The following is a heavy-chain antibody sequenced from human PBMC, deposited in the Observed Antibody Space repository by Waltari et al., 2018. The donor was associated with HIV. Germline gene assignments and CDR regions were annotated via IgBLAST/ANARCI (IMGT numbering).Heavy chain of an antibody. J-gene: IGHJ3*02. D-gene: IGHD6-25*01. CDR3: TTGGYPTEAFDI. Sequence: EVQVVESGGGLVKPGGSLRVSCASFKVNFDNVWMTWVRQAPGKGLQWGGRIKSKRDGGATDYAASVKGRFVISRDDSQNTLYLQMNSLKIEDTAMYYCTTGGYPTEAFDIWGQGTMVTVSS. CDR2: IKSKRDGGAT. CDR1: KVNFDNVW. V-gene: IGHV3-15*01.